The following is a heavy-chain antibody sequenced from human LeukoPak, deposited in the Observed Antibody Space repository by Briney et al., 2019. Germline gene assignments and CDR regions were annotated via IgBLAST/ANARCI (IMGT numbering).Heavy chain of an antibody. V-gene: IGHV1-24*01. CDR1: GYTLTELS. Sequence: ASVKVSCKVSGYTLTELSMHWVRQAPGKGLEWIGGFDPEDGETIYAQKFQGRVTMTEYTSTDTAYMELSSLRSEDTAVYYCATDFRWGYCSSTSCSPPGYWGQGTLVTVSS. D-gene: IGHD2-2*01. J-gene: IGHJ4*02. CDR3: ATDFRWGYCSSTSCSPPGY. CDR2: FDPEDGET.